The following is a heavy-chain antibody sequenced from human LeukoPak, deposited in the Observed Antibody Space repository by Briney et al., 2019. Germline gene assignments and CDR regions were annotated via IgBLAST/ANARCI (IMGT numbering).Heavy chain of an antibody. D-gene: IGHD3-10*01. CDR3: AKSGRATDY. CDR1: AFTFSSYG. CDR2: ISIGTGST. V-gene: IGHV3-23*01. J-gene: IGHJ4*02. Sequence: GGSLRLSCAASAFTFSSYGMHWVRQAPGKGLQWVASISIGTGSTYYADFVKGRFTISRDTSRNTLYLQMNSLEIEDTAVYYCAKSGRATDYWGQGALVTVSS.